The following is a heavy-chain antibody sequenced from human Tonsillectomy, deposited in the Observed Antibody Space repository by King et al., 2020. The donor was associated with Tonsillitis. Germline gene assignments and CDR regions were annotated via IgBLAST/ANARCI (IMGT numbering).Heavy chain of an antibody. V-gene: IGHV4-39*02. D-gene: IGHD3-22*01. Sequence: QLQLQESGPGLVKPSETLSLTCTVSGGSISSNTYYWGWIRQPPGKGLEWIGSIYYSGSTYYNPSLKSRVTISVDTSKNHFSLKLSSVTAADTAVYYCARGPAPYYYDSSGYYFDYWGQGTLGTASS. J-gene: IGHJ4*02. CDR3: ARGPAPYYYDSSGYYFDY. CDR1: GGSISSNTYY. CDR2: IYYSGST.